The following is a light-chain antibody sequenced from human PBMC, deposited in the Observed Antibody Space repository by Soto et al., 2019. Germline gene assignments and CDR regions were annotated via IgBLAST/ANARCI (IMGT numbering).Light chain of an antibody. CDR1: QSVYSN. J-gene: IGKJ4*01. Sequence: EIVMTQSPATLSVSPGERATLSCRASQSVYSNLAWYQQKPGQAPRLLIYGASTWATGIPARFSGSGSGTEFTLTISSLQPEDFAVYHCQQYNKWPLTFGGGTKVEIK. CDR2: GAS. V-gene: IGKV3-15*01. CDR3: QQYNKWPLT.